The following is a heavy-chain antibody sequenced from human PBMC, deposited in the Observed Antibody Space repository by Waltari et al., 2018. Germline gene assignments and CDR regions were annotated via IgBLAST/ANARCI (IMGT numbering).Heavy chain of an antibody. CDR1: GFTFSSYS. CDR3: ARDGESGYDY. V-gene: IGHV3-48*04. CDR2: ISISIITI. J-gene: IGHJ4*02. D-gene: IGHD6-25*01. Sequence: EVQLVESGGGLVQPGGSQRLPCAASGFTFSSYSMTGVRQAPGKGLEWFSYISISIITIYYADSVKGRFTISRDNAKNSLYLQMNSLRAEDTAVYYCARDGESGYDYWGQGTLVTVSS.